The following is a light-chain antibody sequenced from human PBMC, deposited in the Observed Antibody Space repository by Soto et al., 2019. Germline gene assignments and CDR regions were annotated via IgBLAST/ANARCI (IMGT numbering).Light chain of an antibody. CDR1: QSISDY. V-gene: IGKV3-11*01. CDR3: QQRSDWPSA. J-gene: IGKJ4*01. Sequence: IVLTQSPDTLSLSPGETATLSCRASQSISDYLAWYQQKPGQAPRLIIYDASNRATGIPGRFSGSVSGTDFSLTISSREAEDFAIYYCQQRSDWPSAFGGGTMVEIK. CDR2: DAS.